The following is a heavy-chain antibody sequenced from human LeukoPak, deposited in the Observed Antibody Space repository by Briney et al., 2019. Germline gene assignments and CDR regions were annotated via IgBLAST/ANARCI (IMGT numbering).Heavy chain of an antibody. Sequence: SGTLSLTCTVSGGSISSSSYYWGWIRQPLGKGLEWIGSIVYSGSTYYNPSLKSRVTISADTSENQFSLKPSSVTAADTAVYYCARHFFDWFRMKWFDPWGQGTLVTVSS. J-gene: IGHJ5*02. CDR2: IVYSGST. CDR3: ARHFFDWFRMKWFDP. V-gene: IGHV4-39*01. D-gene: IGHD3-9*01. CDR1: GGSISSSSYY.